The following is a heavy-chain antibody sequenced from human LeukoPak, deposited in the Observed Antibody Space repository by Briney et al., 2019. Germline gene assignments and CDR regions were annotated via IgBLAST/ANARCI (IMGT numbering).Heavy chain of an antibody. CDR3: ARTSYGVYYFDY. CDR2: IYYSGST. J-gene: IGHJ4*02. Sequence: SSETLSLTCTVSGGSISSSSYYWGWIRQPPGKGLEWIGSIYYSGSTYYNPSLKSRVTISVDTSKNQFSLKLSSVTAADTAVYYCARTSYGVYYFDYWGQGTLVTVSS. V-gene: IGHV4-39*07. D-gene: IGHD4-17*01. CDR1: GGSISSSSYY.